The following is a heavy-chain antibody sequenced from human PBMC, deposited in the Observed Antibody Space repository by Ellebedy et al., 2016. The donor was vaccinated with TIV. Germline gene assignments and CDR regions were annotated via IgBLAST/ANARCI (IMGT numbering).Heavy chain of an antibody. CDR1: GFTFSDYY. V-gene: IGHV3-11*04. CDR2: ISSSGSTI. Sequence: GESLKISXAASGFTFSDYYMSWIRQAPGKGLEWVSYISSSGSTIYYADSVKGRFTISRDNAKNSLYLQMNSLRAEDTAVYYCARGYCSGGSCPLDYWGQGTLVTVSS. J-gene: IGHJ4*02. CDR3: ARGYCSGGSCPLDY. D-gene: IGHD2-15*01.